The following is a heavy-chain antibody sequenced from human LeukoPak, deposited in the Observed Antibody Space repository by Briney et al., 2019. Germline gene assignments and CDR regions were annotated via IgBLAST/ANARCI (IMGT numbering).Heavy chain of an antibody. CDR2: IYSGGST. D-gene: IGHD1-7*01. Sequence: PGGSLRLSCAASGFTFSNFAMSWVRQAPGKGLEWVSVIYSGGSTYYADSVKGRFTISRDNSKNTLYLQMNSLRAEDTAVYYCAKYNWNYSYFDYWGQGTLVTVSS. V-gene: IGHV3-66*01. CDR3: AKYNWNYSYFDY. CDR1: GFTFSNFA. J-gene: IGHJ4*02.